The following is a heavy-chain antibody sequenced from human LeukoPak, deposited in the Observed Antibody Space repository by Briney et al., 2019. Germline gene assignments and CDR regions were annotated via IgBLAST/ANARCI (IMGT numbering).Heavy chain of an antibody. V-gene: IGHV1-69*13. CDR2: IIPIFGTA. D-gene: IGHD3-22*01. CDR3: ARSPSPVIAVVRFNWFDP. CDR1: GGTFSSYA. J-gene: IGHJ5*02. Sequence: ASVKVSCKASGGTFSSYAISWVLQAPGQGLEWMGGIIPIFGTANHAQKFQGRVTITADESTSTAYMELSSLRSEDTAVYYCARSPSPVIAVVRFNWFDPWGQGTLVTVSS.